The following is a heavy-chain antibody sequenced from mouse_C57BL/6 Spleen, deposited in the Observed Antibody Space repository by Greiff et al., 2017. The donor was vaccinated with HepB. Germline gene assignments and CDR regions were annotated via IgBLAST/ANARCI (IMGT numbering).Heavy chain of an antibody. J-gene: IGHJ2*01. CDR1: GYTFTDYE. CDR3: TRFAGTVDY. D-gene: IGHD4-1*01. CDR2: IDPETGGT. Sequence: QVQLQQSGAELVRPGASVTLSCKASGYTFTDYEMHWVKQTPVHGLEWIGAIDPETGGTAYNQKFKGKAILTADKSSSTAYMELRSLTSEDSAVYYCTRFAGTVDYWGQGTTLTVSS. V-gene: IGHV1-15*01.